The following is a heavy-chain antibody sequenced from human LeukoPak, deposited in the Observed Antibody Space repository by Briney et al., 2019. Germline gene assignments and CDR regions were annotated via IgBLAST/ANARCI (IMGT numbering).Heavy chain of an antibody. CDR1: GASVTSGHYC. CDR3: ARFVPPPYDFWSGYYTGGNMGAFDI. CDR2: VHFNGHT. V-gene: IGHV4-39*07. D-gene: IGHD3-3*01. Sequence: SETLSLTCTVSGASVTSGHYCWGWVRQSPGKGLEWIASVHFNGHTYSNPSLSTRVTISVDTSKNQFSLKLSSVTAADTAVYYCARFVPPPYDFWSGYYTGGNMGAFDIWGQGTMVTVSS. J-gene: IGHJ3*02.